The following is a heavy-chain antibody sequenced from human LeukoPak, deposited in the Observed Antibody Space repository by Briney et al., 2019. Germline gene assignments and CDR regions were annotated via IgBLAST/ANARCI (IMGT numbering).Heavy chain of an antibody. J-gene: IGHJ4*02. CDR1: GFDISYNY. CDR2: IHTGGTT. D-gene: IGHD1-1*01. CDR3: VIAYSSSENWRFDY. V-gene: IGHV3-53*05. Sequence: GGSLRLPCAASGFDISYNYVGWVRQAPGKGLEWVSVIHTGGTTHYADSVKGRFTISKDNSKNTLYLQMNSLRAEDTAVYYCVIAYSSSENWRFDYWGQGTLVTVSS.